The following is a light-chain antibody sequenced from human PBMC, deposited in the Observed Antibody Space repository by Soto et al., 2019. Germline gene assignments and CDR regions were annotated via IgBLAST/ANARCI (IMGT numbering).Light chain of an antibody. V-gene: IGKV3-15*01. CDR2: GAS. CDR3: QQYNNWPLWT. Sequence: EIVMTQAPATLSVSPRERATLSCRASQSVSSSLAWYQQKPGQAPILLIYGASTRATGIPAKFSGSGSGTEYTLAISGLQPEDFAVDYCQQYNNWPLWTFGQGTKVEIE. J-gene: IGKJ1*01. CDR1: QSVSSS.